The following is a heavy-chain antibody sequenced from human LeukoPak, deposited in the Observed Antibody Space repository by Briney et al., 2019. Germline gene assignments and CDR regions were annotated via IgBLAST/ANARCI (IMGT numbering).Heavy chain of an antibody. CDR1: GYTFTGYY. V-gene: IGHV1-2*02. J-gene: IGHJ4*02. CDR2: INPNGGGT. CDR3: ARMYSSSWRLFDY. Sequence: ASVKVCCNASGYTFTGYYMHWVRQAPGQGLEWMGWINPNGGGTNYAQKLQGRVTMTRDTSISTAYMELSRLRSDDTAVYYCARMYSSSWRLFDYWGQGTLVSVSS. D-gene: IGHD6-13*01.